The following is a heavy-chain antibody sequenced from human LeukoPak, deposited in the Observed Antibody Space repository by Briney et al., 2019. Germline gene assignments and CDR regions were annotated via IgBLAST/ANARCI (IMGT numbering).Heavy chain of an antibody. J-gene: IGHJ3*01. Sequence: PSETLSLTCAVSGGSISSSNWWSWVRQPPGKGLEWIGEIYHSGSTNYNPSLKSRVTISVDKSKNQFSLKLSSVTAADTAVYYCASRRASIAAAGLFWGQGTMVTVSS. CDR2: IYHSGST. V-gene: IGHV4-4*02. D-gene: IGHD6-13*01. CDR3: ASRRASIAAAGLF. CDR1: GGSISSSNW.